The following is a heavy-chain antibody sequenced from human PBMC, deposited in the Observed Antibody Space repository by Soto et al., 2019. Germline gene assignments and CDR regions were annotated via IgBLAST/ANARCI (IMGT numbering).Heavy chain of an antibody. CDR3: AKHDGGLYYYYYMDV. CDR1: GFTFSSNA. CDR2: ISGSGGSP. Sequence: EVQLLESGGGLVQPGGSLRLSCAASGFTFSSNAMSWVRQAPGKGLEWVSVISGSGGSPYYADSVKGRFTISRDNSKNTLYLQMNSLRAEDTAVYYCAKHDGGLYYYYYMDVWGKGTTVTVSS. J-gene: IGHJ6*03. V-gene: IGHV3-23*01. D-gene: IGHD4-17*01.